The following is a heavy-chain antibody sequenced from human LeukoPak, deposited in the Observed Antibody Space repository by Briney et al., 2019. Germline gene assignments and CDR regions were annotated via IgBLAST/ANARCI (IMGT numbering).Heavy chain of an antibody. D-gene: IGHD4-23*01. J-gene: IGHJ4*02. CDR3: ARRSLDYGGNSYLMDY. CDR1: GGSISSSSYY. Sequence: SETLSLTCTASGGSISSSSYYWGWIRQPPGKGLEWIGSIYYSGSTYYNPSLKSRVTISVDTSKNQFSLKLSSATAADTAVYYCARRSLDYGGNSYLMDYWGQGTLVTVSS. V-gene: IGHV4-39*01. CDR2: IYYSGST.